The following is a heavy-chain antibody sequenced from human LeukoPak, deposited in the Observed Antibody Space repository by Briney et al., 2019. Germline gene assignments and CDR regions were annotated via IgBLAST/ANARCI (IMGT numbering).Heavy chain of an antibody. CDR3: ARGPSRYHNT. Sequence: GGSLRLSCAASGFSFGSNYMTWVRQAPGKGLEWVSLIYSGGSTYYSDSVKGRFPISRDNSKNTLYLQMNSLRAEDTAVYYCARGPSRYHNTGGQGTLVTASS. J-gene: IGHJ4*02. CDR1: GFSFGSNY. CDR2: IYSGGST. V-gene: IGHV3-66*01. D-gene: IGHD5-12*01.